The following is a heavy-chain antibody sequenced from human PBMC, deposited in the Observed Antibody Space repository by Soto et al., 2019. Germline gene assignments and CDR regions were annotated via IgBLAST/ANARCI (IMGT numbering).Heavy chain of an antibody. J-gene: IGHJ4*02. Sequence: SETLSLTCTVSGGSISSYYWSWIRQPPGKGLERVGYIYYNGSTNSNPSLKSRVTISIETSKTQFSLKLSSVTAADTAVYYCARIRSIGFDQISLPFDYWGQGTLVTVSS. CDR3: ARIRSIGFDQISLPFDY. CDR1: GGSISSYY. CDR2: IYYNGST. D-gene: IGHD3-22*01. V-gene: IGHV4-59*01.